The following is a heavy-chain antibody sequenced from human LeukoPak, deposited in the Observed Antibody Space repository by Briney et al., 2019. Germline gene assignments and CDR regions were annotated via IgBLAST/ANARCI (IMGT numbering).Heavy chain of an antibody. CDR3: ARPRRAERDEDF. J-gene: IGHJ4*02. D-gene: IGHD1-1*01. V-gene: IGHV5-51*01. Sequence: GESLKISCKASGYSLTNYWIGWVRQMPGKGLEWVAMINPDDTNIAYSPSFQGQVTISADRSISTAYLQWSSLKASDTAMYYCARPRRAERDEDFWGQGTLVTVSS. CDR1: GYSLTNYW. CDR2: INPDDTNI.